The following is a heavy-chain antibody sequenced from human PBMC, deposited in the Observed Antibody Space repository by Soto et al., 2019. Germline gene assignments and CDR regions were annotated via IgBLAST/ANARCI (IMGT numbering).Heavy chain of an antibody. CDR2: IYYSGST. J-gene: IGHJ5*02. V-gene: IGHV4-59*01. CDR1: GGSISSYY. D-gene: IGHD3-3*01. Sequence: SETLSLTCTVSGGSISSYYWSWIRRPPGKGLEWIGYIYYSGSTNYNPSLKSRVTISVDTSKNQFSLKLSSVTAADTAVYYCAGRSLGFWSGYTKSDNWYDPWGQGTLVTVSS. CDR3: AGRSLGFWSGYTKSDNWYDP.